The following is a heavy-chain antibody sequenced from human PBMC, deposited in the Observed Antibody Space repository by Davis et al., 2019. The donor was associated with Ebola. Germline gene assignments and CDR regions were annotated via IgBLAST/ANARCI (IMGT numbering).Heavy chain of an antibody. V-gene: IGHV4-34*01. CDR1: GGSFSGYY. D-gene: IGHD6-13*01. CDR2: IDHSGTT. CDR3: ARGALIAAAGTGKDFDY. Sequence: MPGGSLRLSCAVYGGSFSGYYWSWIRQAPGKGLEWIGEIDHSGTTNYNPSLKSRPTISVDTSKNQFSLKLSSVTAADTAVYYCARGALIAAAGTGKDFDYWGQGTLVTVSS. J-gene: IGHJ4*02.